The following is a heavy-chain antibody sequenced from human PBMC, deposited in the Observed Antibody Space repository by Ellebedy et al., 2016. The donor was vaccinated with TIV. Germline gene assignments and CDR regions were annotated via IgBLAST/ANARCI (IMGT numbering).Heavy chain of an antibody. Sequence: GESLKISCAASGFTFSSYWMHWVRQAPGKGLVWVSRINSDGSSTSYADSVKGRFTISRDNAKNSLYLQMNSLRAEDTAVYYCARDSPDSSGYPWYFDYWGQGTLVTVSS. J-gene: IGHJ4*02. V-gene: IGHV3-74*01. CDR2: INSDGSST. CDR1: GFTFSSYW. D-gene: IGHD3-22*01. CDR3: ARDSPDSSGYPWYFDY.